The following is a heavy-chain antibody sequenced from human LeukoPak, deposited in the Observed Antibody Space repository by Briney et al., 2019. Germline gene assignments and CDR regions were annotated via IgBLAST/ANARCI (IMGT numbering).Heavy chain of an antibody. CDR3: VRVSCSGRSCFSDS. CDR1: GDSISKYY. D-gene: IGHD2-15*01. CDR2: IDDSGST. V-gene: IGHV4-4*07. Sequence: SETLSLTCTVPGDSISKYYWSWIRQPAGKSLQWIGRIDDSGSTTYNSFLKGRVAMSVDTAKNQFSLNVTSVTAADTALYYCVRVSCSGRSCFSDSWGQGTLVTVSS. J-gene: IGHJ4*02.